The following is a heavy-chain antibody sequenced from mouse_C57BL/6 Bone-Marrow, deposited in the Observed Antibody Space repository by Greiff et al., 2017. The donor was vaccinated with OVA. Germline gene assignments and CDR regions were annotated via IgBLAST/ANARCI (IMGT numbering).Heavy chain of an antibody. CDR3: ARGLDYYGSSPAWFAY. J-gene: IGHJ3*01. CDR2: IYPRSGNT. Sequence: QVQLKQSGAELARPGASVKLSCKASGYTFTSYGISWVKQRTGQGLEWIGEIYPRSGNTYYNEKFKGKATLTADKSSSTAYMELRSLTSEDSAVYFCARGLDYYGSSPAWFAYWGQGTLVTVSA. V-gene: IGHV1-81*01. D-gene: IGHD1-1*01. CDR1: GYTFTSYG.